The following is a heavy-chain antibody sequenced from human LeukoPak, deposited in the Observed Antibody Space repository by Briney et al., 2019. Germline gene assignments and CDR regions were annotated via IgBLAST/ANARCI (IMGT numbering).Heavy chain of an antibody. CDR1: GFTFSTYS. D-gene: IGHD1-14*01. CDR2: ITTSSGYI. J-gene: IGHJ4*02. CDR3: ARGVPFFPGMGFCDY. Sequence: GGSLRLSCAASGFTFSTYSMNWVRQAPGKRLEWVSAITTSSGYIYYADSVKGRFTISRDNVKNSLYLQMNGLRVEDTAVYYCARGVPFFPGMGFCDYWGQGTLVTVSS. V-gene: IGHV3-21*01.